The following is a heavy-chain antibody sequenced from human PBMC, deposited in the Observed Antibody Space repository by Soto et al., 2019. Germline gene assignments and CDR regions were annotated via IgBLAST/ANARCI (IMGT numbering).Heavy chain of an antibody. CDR3: AKGKWETLWGDS. V-gene: IGHV3-74*01. J-gene: IGHJ5*01. D-gene: IGHD1-26*01. CDR1: GFTFSSYW. Sequence: EVQLVESGGDLVQPGGSLRLSCAASGFTFSSYWMHWVRQAPGKGLVWVSHINSDGSNTYYADPVKGRFTISRDNAKNTLYLQMNSLRAEDTAVYYCAKGKWETLWGDSWGQGTLVTVSS. CDR2: INSDGSNT.